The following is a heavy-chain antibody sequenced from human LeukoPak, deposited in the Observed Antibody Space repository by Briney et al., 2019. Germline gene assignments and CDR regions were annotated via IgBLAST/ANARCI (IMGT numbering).Heavy chain of an antibody. Sequence: GGSLRLSCAASGFTFSSYSMNWVRQAPGKGLEWVSYISSSSSTIYYADSVKGRFTFSRDNAKNSLYLQMNSLRAEDTAVYYCSTDRGSTVTTDYWGQGSLVTVSS. J-gene: IGHJ4*02. V-gene: IGHV3-48*04. CDR3: STDRGSTVTTDY. CDR2: ISSSSSTI. CDR1: GFTFSSYS. D-gene: IGHD4-11*01.